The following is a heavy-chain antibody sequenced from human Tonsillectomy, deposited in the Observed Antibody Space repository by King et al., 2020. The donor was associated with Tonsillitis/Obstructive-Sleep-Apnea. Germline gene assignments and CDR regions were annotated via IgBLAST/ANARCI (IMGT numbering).Heavy chain of an antibody. D-gene: IGHD6-6*01. V-gene: IGHV1-2*04. Sequence: QLVQSGAEVKKPGASVKVSCKASGYTFSGYYMHWVRQAPGQGLEWMGWINPNSGCTNYAQKFQGWVTMTRDTSISTAYMELSRLRSDDTAVYYCAIPYSSSGDYFDYWGQGTLVTVSS. CDR3: AIPYSSSGDYFDY. J-gene: IGHJ4*02. CDR1: GYTFSGYY. CDR2: INPNSGCT.